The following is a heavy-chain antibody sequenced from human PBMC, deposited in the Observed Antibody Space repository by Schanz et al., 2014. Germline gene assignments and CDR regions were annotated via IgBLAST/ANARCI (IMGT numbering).Heavy chain of an antibody. CDR3: ARDLEGYDGGGGGFDP. CDR2: ISSSGSYI. D-gene: IGHD2-21*01. Sequence: EVRLVESGGGLVQPGGSLRLSCEASGFDFNSYSMNWVRQVPGKGLEWVSSISSSGSYIHYADSVKGRFTISRDNAKNTLYLQMNSLRADDTAVYYCARDLEGYDGGGGGFDPWGQGTLVTVSS. CDR1: GFDFNSYS. J-gene: IGHJ5*02. V-gene: IGHV3-21*02.